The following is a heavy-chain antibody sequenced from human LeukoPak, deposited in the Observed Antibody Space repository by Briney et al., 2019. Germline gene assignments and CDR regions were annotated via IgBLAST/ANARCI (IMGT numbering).Heavy chain of an antibody. V-gene: IGHV4-34*01. Sequence: SETLSLTCAVYGGSFSGYSWSWIRQPPGKGLEWIGEINHSGSTNYNPSLKSRVTISVDTSKNQFSLKLSSVTAADTAVYYCARDGYINDAFDIWGQGTMVTVSS. J-gene: IGHJ3*02. CDR1: GGSFSGYS. D-gene: IGHD5-24*01. CDR2: INHSGST. CDR3: ARDGYINDAFDI.